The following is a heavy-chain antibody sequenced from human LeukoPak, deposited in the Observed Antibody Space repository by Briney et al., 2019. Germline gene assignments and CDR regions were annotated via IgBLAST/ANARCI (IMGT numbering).Heavy chain of an antibody. CDR1: GYTFTNYT. CDR3: ARAINPGIPAAGTQYYYYYMDV. Sequence: SVSLSFTASGYTFTNYTINWVRHATGQGLEWMGWMNPNSDNTGYAQTFHVRVTMTRATSISTAYMELSILRPEDTAVYYCARAINPGIPAAGTQYYYYYMDVWGKGTTVTISS. J-gene: IGHJ6*03. CDR2: MNPNSDNT. D-gene: IGHD6-13*01. V-gene: IGHV1-8*01.